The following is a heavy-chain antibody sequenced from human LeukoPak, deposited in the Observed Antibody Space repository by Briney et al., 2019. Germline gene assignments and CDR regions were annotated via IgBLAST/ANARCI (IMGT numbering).Heavy chain of an antibody. V-gene: IGHV3-30*18. CDR3: AKDGYSSSWSTTEYFQH. Sequence: GRSLRLSCAASGFTFSSYAMHWVRQAPGKGLECGAVISYDGSNKYYADSVKGRFTISRDNSKNTLYLKRNSLRAEDTAVYYCAKDGYSSSWSTTEYFQHWGQGTLVTVSS. CDR2: ISYDGSNK. D-gene: IGHD6-13*01. CDR1: GFTFSSYA. J-gene: IGHJ1*01.